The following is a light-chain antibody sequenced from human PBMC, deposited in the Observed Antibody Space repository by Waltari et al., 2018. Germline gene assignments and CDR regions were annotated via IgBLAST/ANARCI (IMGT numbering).Light chain of an antibody. Sequence: QSALTQPASVSGSPGQSITISCTGTSGDVCAYNYVPWYQQHPAQAPKLMIYDVTSRPSGVSNRFSGSKSGNTASLTISGLQAEDEADYYCSSYTSSSTPLVFGGGTKLTVL. V-gene: IGLV2-14*03. CDR3: SSYTSSSTPLV. CDR2: DVT. J-gene: IGLJ2*01. CDR1: SGDVCAYNY.